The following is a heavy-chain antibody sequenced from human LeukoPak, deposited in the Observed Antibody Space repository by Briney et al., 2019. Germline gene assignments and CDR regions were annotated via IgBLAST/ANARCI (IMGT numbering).Heavy chain of an antibody. CDR2: INQDGTEK. J-gene: IGHJ6*02. V-gene: IGHV3-7*03. Sequence: GGSLRLSCAASGFTFSSYWMSWVRQAPGEGLEWVAKINQDGTEKAYVDSVRGRFTISRDNAKNSLFLQMNSLRAEDTAVYYCADVGFYDFWSGFGYGMDVWGQGTTVTVSS. CDR3: ADVGFYDFWSGFGYGMDV. CDR1: GFTFSSYW. D-gene: IGHD3-3*01.